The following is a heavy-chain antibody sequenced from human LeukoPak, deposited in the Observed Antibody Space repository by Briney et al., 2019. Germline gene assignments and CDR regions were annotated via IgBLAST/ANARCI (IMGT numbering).Heavy chain of an antibody. J-gene: IGHJ4*02. CDR1: GGTFSSYA. D-gene: IGHD5-18*01. CDR3: ARESSGYSYGLGSLLDY. CDR2: IIPIFGTA. Sequence: GSSVKVSCKASGGTFSSYAISWVRQVPGQGLEWMGGIIPIFGTANYAQKFQGRVTITADESTSTAYMELSSLRSEDTAVYYCARESSGYSYGLGSLLDYWGQGTLVTVSS. V-gene: IGHV1-69*01.